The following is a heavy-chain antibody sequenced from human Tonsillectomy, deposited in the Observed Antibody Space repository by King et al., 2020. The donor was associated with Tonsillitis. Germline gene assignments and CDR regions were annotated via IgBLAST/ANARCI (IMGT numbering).Heavy chain of an antibody. Sequence: VQLVESGGGLVQPGGSLRLSCAASGFTFSSYAMSWVRQAPGKGLEWVSTISGSGGTTYYADSVKGRFTISRDNSKNTLYLQMNSLGAEDTAVYYSAKVRETGGTHDAFDIWGQGTMVTVSS. V-gene: IGHV3-23*04. J-gene: IGHJ3*02. D-gene: IGHD7-27*01. CDR1: GFTFSSYA. CDR2: ISGSGGTT. CDR3: AKVRETGGTHDAFDI.